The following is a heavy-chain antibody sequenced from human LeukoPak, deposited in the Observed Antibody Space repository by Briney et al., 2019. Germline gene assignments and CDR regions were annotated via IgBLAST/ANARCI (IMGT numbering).Heavy chain of an antibody. V-gene: IGHV3-48*03. D-gene: IGHD2-2*02. CDR2: ISSSGSTI. Sequence: GGSLRLSCAASGFTFSSYEMNWVRQAPGKGLEWVSYISSSGSTIYYADSVKGRFTISRDNAENSLYLQMNSLRAEDTAVYYCARDFCSSTSCYIDYWGQGTLVTVSS. J-gene: IGHJ4*02. CDR3: ARDFCSSTSCYIDY. CDR1: GFTFSSYE.